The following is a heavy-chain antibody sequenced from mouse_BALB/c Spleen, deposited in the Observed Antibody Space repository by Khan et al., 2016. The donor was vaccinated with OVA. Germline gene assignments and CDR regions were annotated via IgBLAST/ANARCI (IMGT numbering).Heavy chain of an antibody. CDR3: ASHVTGSFAY. D-gene: IGHD4-1*01. CDR1: GFSFSSYS. V-gene: IGHV5-6*01. CDR2: ISSGGDYT. Sequence: EVELVESGGDLVKPGGSLKLSCAASGFSFSSYSMSWVRQTPDKRLEWVATISSGGDYTYYPDIVEGRFTISRDTAKNTLYLQMSSLKSEDTAMYYCASHVTGSFAYWGQGTLVTVSA. J-gene: IGHJ3*01.